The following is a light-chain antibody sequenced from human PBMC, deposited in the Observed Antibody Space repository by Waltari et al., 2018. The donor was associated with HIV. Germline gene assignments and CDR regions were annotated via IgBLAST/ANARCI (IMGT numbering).Light chain of an antibody. CDR1: SSNTGSNS. CDR3: AAWDDSLSAHVV. Sequence: QSVLTQPPSASGTPVQRVTISCSGSSSNTGSNSVYWYQQLPGTAPKLHIYRNNQRPSGVPDRFSGSKSGTSASLAISGLRSEDEADYYCAAWDDSLSAHVVFGGGTKLTVL. CDR2: RNN. V-gene: IGLV1-47*01. J-gene: IGLJ2*01.